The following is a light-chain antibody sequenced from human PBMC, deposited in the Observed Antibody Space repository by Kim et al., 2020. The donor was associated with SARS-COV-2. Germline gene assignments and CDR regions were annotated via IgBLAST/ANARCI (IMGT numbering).Light chain of an antibody. CDR2: RND. Sequence: QSALTQPPSISGAPGQRITISCSGGRSDIGSNTVNWYQQLPGKSPRVVIYRNDQRPSGVPGRFSGSRSDTSASLAISGLQSDDEAVYFCASWNDGLGGPVFGGGTKVTVL. J-gene: IGLJ2*01. CDR1: RSDIGSNT. V-gene: IGLV1-44*01. CDR3: ASWNDGLGGPV.